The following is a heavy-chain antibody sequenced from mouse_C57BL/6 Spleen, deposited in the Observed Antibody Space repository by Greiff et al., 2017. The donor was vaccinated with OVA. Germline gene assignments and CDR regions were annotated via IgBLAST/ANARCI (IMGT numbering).Heavy chain of an antibody. CDR2: IWRGGST. CDR1: GFSLTSYG. V-gene: IGHV2-5*01. D-gene: IGHD3-2*02. CDR3: AKNMGTAQASFYAMDY. Sequence: VKLLESGPGLVQPSQSLSITCTVSGFSLTSYGVHWVRQSPGKGLEWLGVIWRGGSTDYNAAFMSRLSITKDNSKSQVFFKMNSLQADDTAIYYCAKNMGTAQASFYAMDYWGQGTSVTVSS. J-gene: IGHJ4*01.